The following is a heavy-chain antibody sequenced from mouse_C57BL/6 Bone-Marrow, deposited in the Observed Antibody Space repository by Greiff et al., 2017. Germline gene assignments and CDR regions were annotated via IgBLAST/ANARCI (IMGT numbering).Heavy chain of an antibody. CDR1: GFSLTSYG. J-gene: IGHJ4*01. CDR2: IWGGGST. CDR3: AKHGAYSNYDYAMDY. D-gene: IGHD2-5*01. Sequence: VHLVESGPGLVAPSQSLSITCTVSGFSLTSYGVDWVRQPPGKGLEWLGVIWGGGSTHYNSDLMSRLSISKANSKSTVFIKMNSLQTDDTAMYYCAKHGAYSNYDYAMDYWGQGTSVTVSS. V-gene: IGHV2-9*01.